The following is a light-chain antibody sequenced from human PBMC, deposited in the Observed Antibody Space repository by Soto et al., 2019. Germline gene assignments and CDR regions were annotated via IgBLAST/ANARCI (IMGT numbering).Light chain of an antibody. CDR2: DES. J-gene: IGKJ4*01. CDR1: QSVSSY. V-gene: IGKV3-11*01. Sequence: EIVLTQSPATLSLSPGERATLSCTASQSVSSYFAWYQQKPGQAPRLLIYDESNSATGIPARFSGSGSGTDLTITISSLEPEDSAVYYCQQRTNWAITFGGGTKVEIK. CDR3: QQRTNWAIT.